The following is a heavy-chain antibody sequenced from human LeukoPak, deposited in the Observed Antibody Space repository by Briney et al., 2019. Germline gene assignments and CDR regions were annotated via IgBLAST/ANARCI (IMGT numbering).Heavy chain of an antibody. D-gene: IGHD3-3*01. CDR2: MNPNSGNT. Sequence: ASVKVSCKASGYTFTSYDINWVRQATGQGLERMGWMNPNSGNTGYAQKFQGRVTMTRNTSISTAYMELSSLRSEDTAVYYCARGPYDFWSGYYIAPFYYYYMDVWGKGTTVTVSS. V-gene: IGHV1-8*01. CDR1: GYTFTSYD. J-gene: IGHJ6*03. CDR3: ARGPYDFWSGYYIAPFYYYYMDV.